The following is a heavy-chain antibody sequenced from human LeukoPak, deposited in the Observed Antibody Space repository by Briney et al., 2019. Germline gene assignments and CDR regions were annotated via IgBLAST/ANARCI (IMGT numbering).Heavy chain of an antibody. Sequence: ASVKVSCNASGFTLSTCYMHWVRQAPGQGLEWMGIIDPSGGGTSYAQEVQGRVTMTSDTSTSTIYMELRSLRSDDTAVYYCARGGDYGDYFEHWGQGTLVTVSS. D-gene: IGHD4-17*01. CDR2: IDPSGGGT. J-gene: IGHJ4*02. V-gene: IGHV1-46*01. CDR3: ARGGDYGDYFEH. CDR1: GFTLSTCY.